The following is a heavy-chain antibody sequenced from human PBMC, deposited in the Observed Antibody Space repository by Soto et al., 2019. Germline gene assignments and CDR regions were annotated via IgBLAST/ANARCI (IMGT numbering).Heavy chain of an antibody. Sequence: DVQLVESGGGLVQPGGSLRLSCVASGFTFSNYEMNWVRQAPGRGLECVSYISSRGSIIYYADSVKGLFTISRDNAKNSLYLQMNSLRAEDTVVYYFARAIGGSYLYGLDVWCQGTTVTVSS. J-gene: IGHJ6*02. CDR1: GFTFSNYE. CDR3: ARAIGGSYLYGLDV. D-gene: IGHD1-26*01. V-gene: IGHV3-48*03. CDR2: ISSRGSII.